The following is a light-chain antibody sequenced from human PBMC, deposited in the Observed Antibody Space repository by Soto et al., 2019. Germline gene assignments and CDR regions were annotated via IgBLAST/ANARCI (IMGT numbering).Light chain of an antibody. CDR1: QSVSSSY. V-gene: IGKV3-20*01. CDR2: GAS. J-gene: IGKJ5*01. Sequence: EIVLTQSPGTLSLSPGERATLSCRASQSVSSSYLARYQQKPGQAPRLLIYGASSRATGIPDRFSGSGSGTDFTLTISRLEPDDIAVYYCQQYGSSQTFGQGTRLEIK. CDR3: QQYGSSQT.